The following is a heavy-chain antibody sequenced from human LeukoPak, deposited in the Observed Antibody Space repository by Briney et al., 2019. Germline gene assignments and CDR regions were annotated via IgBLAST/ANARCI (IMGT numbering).Heavy chain of an antibody. CDR2: ISYDGSNK. V-gene: IGHV3-30*18. Sequence: GGSLRLSCAASGFTFSGYGMHWVRQAPGKGLEWVAVISYDGSNKYYADSVKGRFTISRDNSKNTLYLQMNSLRAEDTAVYYCAKDRGETGTFDYWGQGTLVTVSS. CDR1: GFTFSGYG. J-gene: IGHJ4*02. D-gene: IGHD1-7*01. CDR3: AKDRGETGTFDY.